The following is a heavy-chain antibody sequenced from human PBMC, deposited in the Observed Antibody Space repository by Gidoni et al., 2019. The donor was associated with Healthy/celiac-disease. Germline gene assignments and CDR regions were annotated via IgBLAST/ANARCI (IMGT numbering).Heavy chain of an antibody. Sequence: EVQLVESGGGLVQPGRSLRLSCAASGFTFDDYAMHWVRQAPGKGLEWVSGISWNSGSIGYADSVKGRFTISRDNAKNSLYLQMNSLRAEDTALYYCAKDSRPIVVVPAAIGSWFDPWGQGTLVTVSS. CDR2: ISWNSGSI. CDR3: AKDSRPIVVVPAAIGSWFDP. CDR1: GFTFDDYA. J-gene: IGHJ5*02. V-gene: IGHV3-9*01. D-gene: IGHD2-2*01.